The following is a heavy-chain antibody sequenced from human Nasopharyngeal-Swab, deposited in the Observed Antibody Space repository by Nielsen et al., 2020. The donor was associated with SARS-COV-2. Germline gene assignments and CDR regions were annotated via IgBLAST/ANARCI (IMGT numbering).Heavy chain of an antibody. J-gene: IGHJ3*01. CDR2: ISASGGST. CDR1: GFTFNIYA. Sequence: GEPLKISCAASGFTFNIYAMAWVRRAPGRGLEWVSAISASGGSTYYRNSVKGRFSISRDNSKNTLFLQMNSLTVDDTALYYCAKDDVVRGDAFDFWGQGTMVTVSS. CDR3: AKDDVVRGDAFDF. V-gene: IGHV3-23*01. D-gene: IGHD3-10*01.